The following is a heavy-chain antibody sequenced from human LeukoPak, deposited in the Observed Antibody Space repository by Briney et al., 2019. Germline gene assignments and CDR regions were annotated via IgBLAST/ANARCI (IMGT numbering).Heavy chain of an antibody. D-gene: IGHD6-25*01. Sequence: GGSLRLSCAASGFTFSSYWMHWVRQAPGKGLVWVSRINDDGGSTSYADSVKGRFTISRDNAKNTLYLQMNSLRAEDAAMYYCIRAGEQRPIDYWGQGTLVTVSS. V-gene: IGHV3-74*01. CDR3: IRAGEQRPIDY. CDR1: GFTFSSYW. CDR2: INDDGGST. J-gene: IGHJ4*02.